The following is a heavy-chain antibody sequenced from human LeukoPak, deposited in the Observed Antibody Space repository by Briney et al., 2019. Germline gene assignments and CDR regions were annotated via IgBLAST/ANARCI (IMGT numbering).Heavy chain of an antibody. CDR3: AKDQWLHESY. J-gene: IGHJ4*02. CDR1: GFTVSSNY. CDR2: IYSGGST. D-gene: IGHD5-24*01. Sequence: GGSLRLSCAASGFTVSSNYMSWVRQAPGKGLEWVSVIYSGGSTYYADSVKGRFTVSRDNSKNTLYLQMNSLRAEDTALYYCAKDQWLHESYWGQGTLVTVSS. V-gene: IGHV3-53*01.